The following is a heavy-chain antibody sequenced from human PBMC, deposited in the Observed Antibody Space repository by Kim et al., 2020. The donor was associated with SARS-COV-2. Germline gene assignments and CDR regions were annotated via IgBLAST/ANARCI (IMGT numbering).Heavy chain of an antibody. V-gene: IGHV3-9*01. CDR3: VRHINDYGDYDNSYYFGMDV. Sequence: GGSLRLSCAASGFSFNDYAMHWVRQAPGKGLEWVSGISWNSGNMNYADSVKGRFTISRDNAKKAVFLQMNSLRGEDTALYYCVRHINDYGDYDNSYYFGMDVWGQGTTVTVSS. D-gene: IGHD4-17*01. J-gene: IGHJ6*02. CDR1: GFSFNDYA. CDR2: ISWNSGNM.